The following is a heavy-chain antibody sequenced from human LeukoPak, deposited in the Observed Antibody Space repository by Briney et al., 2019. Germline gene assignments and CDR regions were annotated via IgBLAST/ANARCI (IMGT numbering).Heavy chain of an antibody. V-gene: IGHV4-59*10. J-gene: IGHJ5*02. Sequence: SETLSLTCAVYGGSFSSYYWSWIRQPAGKGLEWIGRIYTSGSTNYNPSLKSRVTMSVDTSKNQFSLKLSSVTAADTAVYYCARAPPSLGWFDPWGQGTLVTVSS. CDR2: IYTSGST. CDR1: GGSFSSYY. CDR3: ARAPPSLGWFDP.